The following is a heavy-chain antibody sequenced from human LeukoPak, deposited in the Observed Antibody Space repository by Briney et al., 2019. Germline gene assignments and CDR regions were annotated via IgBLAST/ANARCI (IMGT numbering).Heavy chain of an antibody. Sequence: GASVKVSCKASGYTFTSYGISWVRQAPGQGLEWMGWLSAYNGNTNYAQKLQGRVTMTTDTSTSTAYMELRSLRSDDTAVYYCARDVPAAKDYGMDVWGKGTTVTVSS. CDR3: ARDVPAAKDYGMDV. CDR1: GYTFTSYG. V-gene: IGHV1-18*04. CDR2: LSAYNGNT. J-gene: IGHJ6*04. D-gene: IGHD2-2*01.